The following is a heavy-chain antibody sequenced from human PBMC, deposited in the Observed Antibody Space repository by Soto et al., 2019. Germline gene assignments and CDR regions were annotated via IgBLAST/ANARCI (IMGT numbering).Heavy chain of an antibody. CDR3: ATTNWNHNWFDP. Sequence: QVQLQQWGAGLLKYSEPLSLTCAVFGGSFSGYYWSWLRQPPGTGLEWIVEINHRGSTNYNPSLKSRVTISVDTSKNQFSLKLSSVTAADTAVYYCATTNWNHNWFDPWGQGTLVTVSA. CDR1: GGSFSGYY. CDR2: INHRGST. D-gene: IGHD1-1*01. V-gene: IGHV4-34*01. J-gene: IGHJ5*02.